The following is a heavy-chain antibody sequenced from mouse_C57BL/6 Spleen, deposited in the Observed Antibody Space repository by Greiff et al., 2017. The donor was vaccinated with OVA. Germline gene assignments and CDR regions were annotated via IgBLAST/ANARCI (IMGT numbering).Heavy chain of an antibody. CDR3: ARWVRRPPHWYFDV. J-gene: IGHJ1*03. Sequence: QVQLQQSGPELVKPGASVKISCKASGYAFSSSWLNWVKQRPGTGLEWIGRIYPGDGDTNYNGKFKGKATLTADKSSSTAYMQLSSLTSEDSAVYVCARWVRRPPHWYFDVWGTGTTVTVSS. V-gene: IGHV1-82*01. CDR1: GYAFSSSW. D-gene: IGHD2-14*01. CDR2: IYPGDGDT.